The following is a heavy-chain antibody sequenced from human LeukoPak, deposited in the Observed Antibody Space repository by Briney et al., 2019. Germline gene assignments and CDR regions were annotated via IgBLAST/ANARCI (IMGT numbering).Heavy chain of an antibody. CDR1: GFTFSSYS. D-gene: IGHD3-22*01. Sequence: PGGSLRLSCAASGFTFSSYSMNWVRQAPGKGLEWVSSISSGSSYIYYADSVKGRFTISRDNAKNSLYLQMNSLRAEDTAVYYCARPPSDYYDSSGYHVDAFDIWGQGTMVTVSS. J-gene: IGHJ3*02. V-gene: IGHV3-21*01. CDR3: ARPPSDYYDSSGYHVDAFDI. CDR2: ISSGSSYI.